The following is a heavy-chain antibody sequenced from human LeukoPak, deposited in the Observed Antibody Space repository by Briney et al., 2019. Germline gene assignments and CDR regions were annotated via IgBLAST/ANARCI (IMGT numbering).Heavy chain of an antibody. D-gene: IGHD3-10*01. Sequence: PSETLSLTCTVSGGSISSYYWSWIRQPPGKGLEWIGYIYYSGSTNYNPSLKSRVTISVDTSKNQFSLKLSSVTAADTAVYYCANGEMVRGVTGDYWGQGTLVTVSS. CDR3: ANGEMVRGVTGDY. CDR2: IYYSGST. CDR1: GGSISSYY. J-gene: IGHJ4*02. V-gene: IGHV4-59*08.